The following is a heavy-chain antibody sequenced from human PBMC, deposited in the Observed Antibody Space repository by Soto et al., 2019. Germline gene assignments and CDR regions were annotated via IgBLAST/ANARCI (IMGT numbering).Heavy chain of an antibody. V-gene: IGHV4-34*01. J-gene: IGHJ4*02. Sequence: TSETLSLTCAVYGGSFSGYYWSLIRQPPGKGLEWIGEINHSGSTNYNPSLKSRVTISVDTSKNQFSLKLSSVTAADTAVYYCARERQWLGYNDYWGQGTLVTVSS. D-gene: IGHD6-19*01. CDR3: ARERQWLGYNDY. CDR2: INHSGST. CDR1: GGSFSGYY.